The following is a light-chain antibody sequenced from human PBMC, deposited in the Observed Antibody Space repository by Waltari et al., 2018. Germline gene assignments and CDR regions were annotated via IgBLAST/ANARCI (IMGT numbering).Light chain of an antibody. CDR1: QSVVFSSNNKNY. V-gene: IGKV4-1*01. J-gene: IGKJ2*01. Sequence: DIVLTQSPDSLAVSLGERAPINCKSSQSVVFSSNNKNYLAWYQQKPGQPPKLLITWASTRESGVPDRFSCSGSETDFTLTISSLQAEDVAVYYCQQCYTFPYTFGQGTKLEIK. CDR2: WAS. CDR3: QQCYTFPYT.